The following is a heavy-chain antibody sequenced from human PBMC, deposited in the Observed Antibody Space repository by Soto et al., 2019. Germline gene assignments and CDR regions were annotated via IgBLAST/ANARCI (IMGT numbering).Heavy chain of an antibody. CDR2: MNPNSGNT. CDR1: GYTFTSYD. CDR3: ARDYGSGYIFDY. D-gene: IGHD3-22*01. Sequence: ASVKVSCKASGYTFTSYDINWVRQATGQGLEWMGWMNPNSGNTGYAQKFQGWVTMTRDTSISTAYMELSRLRSDDTAVYYCARDYGSGYIFDYWGQGTLVTVSS. V-gene: IGHV1-8*01. J-gene: IGHJ4*02.